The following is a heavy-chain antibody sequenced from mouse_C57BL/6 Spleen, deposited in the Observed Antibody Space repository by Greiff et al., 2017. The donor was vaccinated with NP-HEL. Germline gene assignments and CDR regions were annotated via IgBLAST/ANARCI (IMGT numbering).Heavy chain of an antibody. J-gene: IGHJ4*01. CDR2: INPSSGYT. Sequence: QVQLQQSGAELARPGASVKMSCKASGYTFTSYTMHWVKQRPGQGLEWIGYINPSSGYTKYNQKFKDKATLTADKSSSTAYMQLSGLTSEDSAVYYCARSLHYYGSMDYWGQGTSVTVSS. D-gene: IGHD1-1*01. CDR1: GYTFTSYT. V-gene: IGHV1-4*01. CDR3: ARSLHYYGSMDY.